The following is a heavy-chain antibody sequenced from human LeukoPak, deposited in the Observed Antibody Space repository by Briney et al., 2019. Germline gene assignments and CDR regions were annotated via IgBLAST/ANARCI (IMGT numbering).Heavy chain of an antibody. Sequence: ASVTVSFTASGYTFTSYYMHWVRQAPGQGLEWMGIINPSGGSTSYAQKFQGRVTMTRDTSTSTVYMELSSLRSEDTAVYYCARDRHDSGGAFDIWGQGTMVTVSS. CDR3: ARDRHDSGGAFDI. J-gene: IGHJ3*02. CDR2: INPSGGST. V-gene: IGHV1-46*01. CDR1: GYTFTSYY. D-gene: IGHD4/OR15-4a*01.